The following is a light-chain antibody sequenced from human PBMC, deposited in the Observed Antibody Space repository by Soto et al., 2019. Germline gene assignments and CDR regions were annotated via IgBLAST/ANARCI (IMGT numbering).Light chain of an antibody. J-gene: IGKJ2*01. CDR1: QGISSY. V-gene: IGKV1-9*01. Sequence: IQLTQSPSSLSASVGDRVTITCRASQGISSYLAWYQQKPGKAPNLLIYAASTLQSGVPSRFSGSGSGTDFTLTISSLQPEDFATYYCQLLNSYPYTFGQGTKLEMK. CDR2: AAS. CDR3: QLLNSYPYT.